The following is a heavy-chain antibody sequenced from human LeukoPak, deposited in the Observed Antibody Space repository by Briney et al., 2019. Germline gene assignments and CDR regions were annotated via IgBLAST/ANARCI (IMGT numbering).Heavy chain of an antibody. CDR3: ARARLHHNYGSGTSFDY. CDR1: GDSVSINSAA. V-gene: IGHV6-1*01. J-gene: IGHJ4*02. CDR2: TYYRSNWNN. D-gene: IGHD3-10*01. Sequence: SQTLSLTFAISGDSVSINSAAWNWIRQSPSRGLEWLGRTYYRSNWNNDYAEYVNSRITIKPDTSKNQFSLHLNSVTPEDTAVYYCARARLHHNYGSGTSFDYWGQGTLVTVSA.